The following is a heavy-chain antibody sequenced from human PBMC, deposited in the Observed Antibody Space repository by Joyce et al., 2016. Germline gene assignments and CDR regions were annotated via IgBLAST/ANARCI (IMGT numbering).Heavy chain of an antibody. Sequence: QVQLQESGPGLVKPSGTLFLTCAVSGGSISSAHWWSGVRQPPGKGREGIGEIYLGGSTTYNPSLKSRVTISVDKSKNQLSLKMNSVTAADTAVYYCARNGAYSQDSWGQGTLVTVSS. CDR1: GGSISSAHW. CDR3: ARNGAYSQDS. CDR2: IYLGGST. V-gene: IGHV4-4*02. D-gene: IGHD5-12*01. J-gene: IGHJ5*01.